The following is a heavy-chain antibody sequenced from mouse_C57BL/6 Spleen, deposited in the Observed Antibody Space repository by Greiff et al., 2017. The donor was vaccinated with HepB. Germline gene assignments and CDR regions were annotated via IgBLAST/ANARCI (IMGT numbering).Heavy chain of an antibody. CDR3: ARDGDYSNYDYAMDY. J-gene: IGHJ4*01. Sequence: EVQLVESGPGLVKPSQSLSLTCSVTGYSITSGYYWNWIRQFPGNKLEWMGYISYDGSNNYNPSLKNRISITRDTSKNQFFLKLNSVTTEDTATYYCARDGDYSNYDYAMDYWGQGTSVTVSS. V-gene: IGHV3-6*01. CDR1: GYSITSGYY. CDR2: ISYDGSN. D-gene: IGHD2-5*01.